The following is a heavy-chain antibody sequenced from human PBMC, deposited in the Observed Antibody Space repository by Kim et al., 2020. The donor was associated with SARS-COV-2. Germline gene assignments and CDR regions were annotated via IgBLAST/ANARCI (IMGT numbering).Heavy chain of an antibody. D-gene: IGHD6-6*01. CDR3: ARVGYGSSSHWYFDR. CDR2: INHSGST. CDR1: AGSFSGYY. V-gene: IGHV4-34*01. J-gene: IGHJ2*01. Sequence: SETLSLTCAVYAGSFSGYYWSWIRQPPGKGLEWIGEINHSGSTNSNPSLKSRVTISVDTSKNQFSLKLSSVTAADTALYYCARVGYGSSSHWYFDRWGRG.